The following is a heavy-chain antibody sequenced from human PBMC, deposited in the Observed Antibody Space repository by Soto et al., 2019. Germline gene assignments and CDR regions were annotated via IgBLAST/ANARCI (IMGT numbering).Heavy chain of an antibody. V-gene: IGHV3-73*01. CDR3: TRPPRAWRDTAGSEEFDY. D-gene: IGHD3-10*01. CDR2: IRSKANSYAT. CDR1: GFTFSGSA. Sequence: GGSLRLSCAASGFTFSGSAMHWVRQASGKGLEWVGRIRSKANSYATAYAASVKGRFTISRDDSKNTAYLQMNSLKTEDTAVYYCTRPPRAWRDTAGSEEFDYWGLGTLVTVSS. J-gene: IGHJ4*02.